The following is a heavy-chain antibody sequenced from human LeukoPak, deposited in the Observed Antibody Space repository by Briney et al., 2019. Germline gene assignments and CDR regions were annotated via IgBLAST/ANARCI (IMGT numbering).Heavy chain of an antibody. V-gene: IGHV3-7*01. D-gene: IGHD3-9*01. Sequence: GGSLRLSCAASGFTFSSYWMSWVRQAPGKGLEWVANIKQDGSEKYYVDSVKGRFTISRDNAKNSLYLQMNSLRAEDTAVYYCARTRLRYFDWLLYDALDIWGQGTMVTVSS. J-gene: IGHJ3*02. CDR3: ARTRLRYFDWLLYDALDI. CDR2: IKQDGSEK. CDR1: GFTFSSYW.